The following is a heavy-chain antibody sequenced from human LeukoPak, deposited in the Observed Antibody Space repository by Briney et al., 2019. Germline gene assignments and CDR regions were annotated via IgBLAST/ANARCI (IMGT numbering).Heavy chain of an antibody. J-gene: IGHJ4*02. CDR3: ARRRGGYSSSRFDY. D-gene: IGHD6-6*01. CDR1: GGTFSSYA. V-gene: IGHV1-69*13. CDR2: IIPIFGTA. Sequence: SVKVSCKASGGTFSSYAISWVRQAPGQGLEWMGGIIPIFGTANYAQKFQGRVTITADESTSTAYMELSSLRSEDTAVYYCARRRGGYSSSRFDYWGQGTLVTVSS.